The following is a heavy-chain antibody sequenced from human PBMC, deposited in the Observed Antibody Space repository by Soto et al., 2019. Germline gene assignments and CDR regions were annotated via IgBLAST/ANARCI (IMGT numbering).Heavy chain of an antibody. D-gene: IGHD2-8*01. Sequence: GSLRLSCAASQFPWMXWVRQVPGKGLVWVSRIKSDGSSANYADFVEGRFTISRDSAKNTVYLQMNSLRVEDTAVYYCARNPGSLYGYFDYWGQGVPVTVSS. CDR3: ARNPGSLYGYFDY. J-gene: IGHJ4*02. V-gene: IGHV3-74*01. CDR1: QFPW. CDR2: IKSDGSSA.